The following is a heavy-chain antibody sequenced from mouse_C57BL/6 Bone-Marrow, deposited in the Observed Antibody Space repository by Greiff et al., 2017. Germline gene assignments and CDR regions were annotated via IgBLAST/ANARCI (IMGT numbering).Heavy chain of an antibody. J-gene: IGHJ4*01. CDR3: ARFDSYAMDY. V-gene: IGHV1-81*01. CDR1: GYTFTSYG. CDR2: IYPRSGNT. Sequence: VMLVESGAELARPGASVKLSCKASGYTFTSYGISWVKQRTGQGLEWIGEIYPRSGNTYYNEKFKGKATLTADKSSSTAYMELRSLTSEDSAVYFCARFDSYAMDYWGQGTSVTVSS.